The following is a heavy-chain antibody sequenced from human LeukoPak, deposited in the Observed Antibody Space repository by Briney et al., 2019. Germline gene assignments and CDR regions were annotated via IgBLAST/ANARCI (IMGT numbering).Heavy chain of an antibody. CDR2: VHFSGST. CDR1: GASFSNHY. Sequence: SETLSLTCTVSGASFSNHYWTWIRQPPGKELEWIGYVHFSGSTKYNPSLRSRVTISLDTSKNQFSLKLSSVTAADTAVYYCARDSAPVGNSWYFDLWGRGTLVTVSS. CDR3: ARDSAPVGNSWYFDL. D-gene: IGHD1-26*01. J-gene: IGHJ2*01. V-gene: IGHV4-59*11.